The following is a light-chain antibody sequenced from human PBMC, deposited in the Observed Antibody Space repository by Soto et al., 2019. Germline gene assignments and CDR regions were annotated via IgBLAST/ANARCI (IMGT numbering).Light chain of an antibody. Sequence: DIPMTQSPSTLSESVGDRVTITCRASQSINNWLAWYQQKTGKAPKLFIIKASTLEIGVPSRFSGSGSGTEFTLSISSLQPDDFATYFCQQYESFPRTFGQGTKVEIK. CDR2: KAS. J-gene: IGKJ1*01. V-gene: IGKV1-5*03. CDR1: QSINNW. CDR3: QQYESFPRT.